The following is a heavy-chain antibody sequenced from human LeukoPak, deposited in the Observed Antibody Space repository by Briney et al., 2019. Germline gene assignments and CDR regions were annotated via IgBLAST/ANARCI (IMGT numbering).Heavy chain of an antibody. CDR2: ISAYNGNT. Sequence: ASVKVSFKASGGTFSIYAISWVRQAPGQGLEWMGWISAYNGNTNYAQKLQGRVTMTTDTSTSTAYMELRSLRSDDTAVYYCARDQGYSSSWYGYWGQGTLVTVSS. CDR3: ARDQGYSSSWYGY. J-gene: IGHJ4*02. CDR1: GGTFSIYA. V-gene: IGHV1-18*01. D-gene: IGHD6-13*01.